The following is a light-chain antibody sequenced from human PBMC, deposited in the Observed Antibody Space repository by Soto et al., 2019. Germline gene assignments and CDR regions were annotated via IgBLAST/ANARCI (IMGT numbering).Light chain of an antibody. CDR2: GSS. V-gene: IGKV3-20*01. Sequence: EIVMTQSPGTLSLSPGERSTLSCRASQGVSSSYLAWYQQKPGQAPRLLIYGSSSRATGIPNWFSGSGSGTSFSLTISSHEPEEFAVYYCQQHGSSPRTFGQGTKVEIK. CDR1: QGVSSSY. CDR3: QQHGSSPRT. J-gene: IGKJ1*01.